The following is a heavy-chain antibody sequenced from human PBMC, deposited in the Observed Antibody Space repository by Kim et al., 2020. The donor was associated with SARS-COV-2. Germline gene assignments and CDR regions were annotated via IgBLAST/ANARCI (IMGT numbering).Heavy chain of an antibody. V-gene: IGHV1-3*01. J-gene: IGHJ4*02. CDR1: GYTFSDYT. CDR3: ARDSSTSGYLILY. D-gene: IGHD3-22*01. Sequence: ASVKVSCKASGYTFSDYTIHWVRQAPGQRLEWMGWINAATGYTIYSQTFQDRVTITRDTSATTAYMELSSLKSEDTAIFYCARDSSTSGYLILYWGQGTLVTVSS. CDR2: INAATGYT.